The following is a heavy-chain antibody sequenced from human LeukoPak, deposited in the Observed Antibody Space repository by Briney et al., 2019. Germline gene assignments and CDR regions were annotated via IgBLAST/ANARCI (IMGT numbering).Heavy chain of an antibody. Sequence: GASVKVSCKASGGTFSSYAIGWVRQAPGQGLEWMGRIIPIFGIANYAQKFQGRVTMTTDTSTSTAYMELRSLRSDDTAVYYCARANSGSYYNWAFDIWGQGTMVTVSS. V-gene: IGHV1-69*04. CDR1: GGTFSSYA. CDR2: IIPIFGIA. D-gene: IGHD3-10*01. CDR3: ARANSGSYYNWAFDI. J-gene: IGHJ3*02.